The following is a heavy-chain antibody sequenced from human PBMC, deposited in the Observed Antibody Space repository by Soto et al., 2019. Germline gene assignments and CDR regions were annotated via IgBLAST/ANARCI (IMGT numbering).Heavy chain of an antibody. D-gene: IGHD2-8*02. V-gene: IGHV3-30*03. CDR2: ISFDGSTK. J-gene: IGHJ4*02. CDR3: TGEVASGY. Sequence: QVQLVESGGGVVQPGRSLRLSCAASGFTFSYSGMHWVRQAPGKGLEWVAVISFDGSTKYYADSVKGRFTISRDNSKNTLYLEINSLRADDTAVYYCTGEVASGYWGQGTLVTVSS. CDR1: GFTFSYSG.